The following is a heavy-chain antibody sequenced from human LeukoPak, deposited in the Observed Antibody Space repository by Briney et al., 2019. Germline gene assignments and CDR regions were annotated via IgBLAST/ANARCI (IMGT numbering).Heavy chain of an antibody. CDR1: GFTFSSYW. V-gene: IGHV3-23*01. J-gene: IGHJ3*02. Sequence: GGSLRLSCAASGFTFSSYWMSWVRQAPGKGLEWVSAISGSGGSTYYADSVKGRFTISRDNAKNSLYLQMNSLRAEDTAVYYCARVDYGDYRDAFDIWGQGTMVTVSS. D-gene: IGHD4-17*01. CDR3: ARVDYGDYRDAFDI. CDR2: ISGSGGST.